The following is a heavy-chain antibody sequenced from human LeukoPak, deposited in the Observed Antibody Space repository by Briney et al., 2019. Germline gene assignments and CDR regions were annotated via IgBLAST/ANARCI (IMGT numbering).Heavy chain of an antibody. V-gene: IGHV1-2*04. CDR2: INPNSGGT. CDR1: GYTFTRYY. Sequence: ASVKVSCKASGYTFTRYYMHWVRQAPGQGLEWMGWINPNSGGTNYAQKFQGWVTMTRDTSISTAYMELSRLRSDDTAVYYCARAGDIVVDAFDIWGQGTMVTVSS. D-gene: IGHD2-15*01. CDR3: ARAGDIVVDAFDI. J-gene: IGHJ3*02.